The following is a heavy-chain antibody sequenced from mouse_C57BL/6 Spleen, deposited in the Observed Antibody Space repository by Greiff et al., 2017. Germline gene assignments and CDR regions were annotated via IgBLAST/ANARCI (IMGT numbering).Heavy chain of an antibody. CDR1: GYAFSSSW. CDR3: ARRAGAHFDY. D-gene: IGHD4-1*01. V-gene: IGHV1-82*01. CDR2: ICPGDGDT. J-gene: IGHJ2*01. Sequence: QVQLQQSGPELVKPGASVKISCKASGYAFSSSWMNWVKQRPGKGLEWIGRICPGDGDTNYDGSIKGKATLTADKSSSTAYMQLSSLTSEDSAFYFCARRAGAHFDYWGQGTTLTVSS.